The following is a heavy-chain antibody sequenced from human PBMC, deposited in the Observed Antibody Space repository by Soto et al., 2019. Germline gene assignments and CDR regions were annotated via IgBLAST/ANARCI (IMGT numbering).Heavy chain of an antibody. CDR1: GYTFTGYY. CDR3: ARGGSSWYAGVDY. Sequence: QVQLVQSGAEVKKPGASVKVSCKASGYTFTGYYMHWVRQAPGQGLEWMGWVNTNSGGTNYAQKFQGRVTMTRDTSISQAYMELSRLRSDDTAVYYCARGGSSWYAGVDYWGQGTLVTVSS. J-gene: IGHJ4*02. D-gene: IGHD6-13*01. CDR2: VNTNSGGT. V-gene: IGHV1-2*02.